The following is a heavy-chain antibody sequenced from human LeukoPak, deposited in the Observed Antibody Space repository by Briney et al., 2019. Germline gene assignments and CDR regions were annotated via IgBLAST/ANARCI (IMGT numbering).Heavy chain of an antibody. Sequence: SETLSLTYTVSGGSISSGGYYWSWIRQHPGKGLEWIGYIYYSGSTYYNPSLKSRVTISVDTSKNQFSLKLSSVTAADTAVYYCARYMRKATWTAYYYYGMDVWGQGTTVTVSS. V-gene: IGHV4-31*03. J-gene: IGHJ6*02. CDR1: GGSISSGGYY. CDR3: ARYMRKATWTAYYYYGMDV. D-gene: IGHD5-12*01. CDR2: IYYSGST.